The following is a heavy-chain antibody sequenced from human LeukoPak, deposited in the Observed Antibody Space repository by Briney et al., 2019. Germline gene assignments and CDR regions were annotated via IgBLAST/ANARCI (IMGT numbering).Heavy chain of an antibody. CDR1: GFTFSSYA. J-gene: IGHJ1*01. Sequence: GGSLRLSCAASGFTFSSYAMSWVRQAPGKGLEWASAISGSGGSTHYADSVKGRFTISRDNTKSSLYLQMNSLRAEDMAVYYCARGYCGGDCYGDWGQGTLVTVSS. CDR3: ARGYCGGDCYGD. CDR2: ISGSGGST. D-gene: IGHD2-21*01. V-gene: IGHV3-23*01.